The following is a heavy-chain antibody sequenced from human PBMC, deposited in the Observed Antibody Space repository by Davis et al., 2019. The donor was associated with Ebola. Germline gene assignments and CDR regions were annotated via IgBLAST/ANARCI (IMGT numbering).Heavy chain of an antibody. Sequence: GSLRLSCAASGFTFSSYAMSWVRQAPGKGLEWVSVISYDVSNKYYADSVKGRFTISRDNSKNTLYLQMNSLRAEDTAVYYCAKIPNVWYYDSSGSYDAFDIWGQGTMVTVSS. CDR1: GFTFSSYA. V-gene: IGHV3-30*18. J-gene: IGHJ3*02. CDR2: ISYDVSNK. CDR3: AKIPNVWYYDSSGSYDAFDI. D-gene: IGHD3-22*01.